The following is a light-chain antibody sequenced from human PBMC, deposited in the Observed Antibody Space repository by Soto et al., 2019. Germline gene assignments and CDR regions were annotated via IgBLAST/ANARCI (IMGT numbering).Light chain of an antibody. J-gene: IGKJ1*01. V-gene: IGKV3-15*01. CDR1: QSVSSN. CDR3: QQYNNWPQT. CDR2: GAS. Sequence: EIVMTQSPATPSVSPGESATLSCRASQSVSSNLAWYQQKPGQAPRLLIYGASTRATGIPARFSGSGSGTEFTLTISSLQSEDFAVYYCQQYNNWPQTFGQGTKVEIK.